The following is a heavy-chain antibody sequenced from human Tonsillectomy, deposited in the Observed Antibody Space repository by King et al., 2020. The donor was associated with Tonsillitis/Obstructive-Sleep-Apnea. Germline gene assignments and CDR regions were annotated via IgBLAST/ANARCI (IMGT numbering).Heavy chain of an antibody. Sequence: VQLQESGPGLVKPSETLSLTCTVSGGSISGYYWSWIRQPPGKGLEYLGYIFYSGSTNDNPSLKGRVTISVDMSKHQFYLHLSYVTAADTAVYYCARRTYQGNLDLCDRGTLVTVSS. CDR3: ARRTYQGNLDL. J-gene: IGHJ2*01. V-gene: IGHV4-59*08. D-gene: IGHD1-14*01. CDR1: GGSISGYY. CDR2: IFYSGST.